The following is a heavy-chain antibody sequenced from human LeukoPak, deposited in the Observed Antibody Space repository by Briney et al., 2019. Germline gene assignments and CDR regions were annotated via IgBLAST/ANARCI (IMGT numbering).Heavy chain of an antibody. CDR1: GFMFSSYW. D-gene: IGHD4/OR15-4a*01. J-gene: IGHJ4*02. CDR3: ARRAGAYSHPYDY. Sequence: GGSLRLSCAASGFMFSSYWMSWVRQAPGKGLEWVSIISSGSSAIFSADALKGRFTISRDDAKNLLYLDMNSLRAEDTAVYYCARRAGAYSHPYDYWGQGTLVTVSS. V-gene: IGHV3-21*01. CDR2: ISSGSSAI.